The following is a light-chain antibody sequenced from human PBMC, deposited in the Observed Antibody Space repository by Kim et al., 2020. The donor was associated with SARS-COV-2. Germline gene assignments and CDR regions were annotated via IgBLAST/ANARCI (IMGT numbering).Light chain of an antibody. CDR1: EDIRYF. J-gene: IGKJ2*01. Sequence: DIQMTQSPSSLSASVGDRVTITCRASEDIRYFLNWYHQQPGKAPKLLIYQASFLQEGVSSRFSGSGSGTDFTLTINSVQPEDFATVYCQQTSVTPPSFGQGTKLEIK. CDR3: QQTSVTPPS. CDR2: QAS. V-gene: IGKV1-39*01.